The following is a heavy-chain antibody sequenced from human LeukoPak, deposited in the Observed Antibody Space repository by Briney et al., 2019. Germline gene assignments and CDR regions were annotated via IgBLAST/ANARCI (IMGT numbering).Heavy chain of an antibody. D-gene: IGHD3-22*01. CDR2: IYYSGST. CDR3: ARRVRLFDWYFDL. J-gene: IGHJ2*01. Sequence: TSETLSLTCTVSGGSISSSSYYWGWIRQPPGKGLEWIGSIYYSGSTYYNPSLKSRVTISVDTSKNQFSLKLSSVTAADTAVYYCARRVRLFDWYFDLWGRGTLVTVSS. V-gene: IGHV4-39*07. CDR1: GGSISSSSYY.